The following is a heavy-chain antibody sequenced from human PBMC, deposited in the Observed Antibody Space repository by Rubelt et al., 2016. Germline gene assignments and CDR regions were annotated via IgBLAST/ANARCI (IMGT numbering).Heavy chain of an antibody. V-gene: IGHV4-4*02. CDR2: LYHSGST. CDR1: GGLISSSQW. D-gene: IGHD2-2*01. J-gene: IGHJ6*02. CDR3: ARVNYAEYYGLDV. Sequence: QVQVQESGPGLVEPSGTLSLTCVVSGGLISSSQWWSWLRQPPGKGLEWIGELYHSGSTTYNPSLKSRVTISVDTSKNQFSLKRSSVTAADTAVYYWARVNYAEYYGLDVWGQGTTVTVSS.